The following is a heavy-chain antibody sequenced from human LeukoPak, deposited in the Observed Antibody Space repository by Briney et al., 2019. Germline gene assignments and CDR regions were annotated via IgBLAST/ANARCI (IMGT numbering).Heavy chain of an antibody. V-gene: IGHV4-34*01. CDR2: INHSGST. D-gene: IGHD3-10*01. J-gene: IGHJ3*02. CDR3: ARVVILWFGVSAGEDAFDI. Sequence: SETLSLTCAVYGGSFSGYYWSWIRQPPGKGLEWIGEINHSGSTNYNPSLKSRVTISVDTSKNQFSLKLSSVTAADTAVYYCARVVILWFGVSAGEDAFDIWGQGTMVTVSS. CDR1: GGSFSGYY.